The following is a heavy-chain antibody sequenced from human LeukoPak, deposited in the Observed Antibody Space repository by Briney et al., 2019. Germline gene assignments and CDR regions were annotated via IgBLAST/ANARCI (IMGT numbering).Heavy chain of an antibody. D-gene: IGHD3-10*01. V-gene: IGHV3-30*02. CDR1: GFTFSSYG. CDR3: AKNPKTGRFGELSLDY. J-gene: IGHJ4*02. CDR2: IRYDGSNK. Sequence: GGSLRLSCAASGFTFSSYGMHWVRQAPGKGLEWVAFIRYDGSNKYYADSVKGRFTISRDNSKNTLYLQMNSLRAEDTAVYYCAKNPKTGRFGELSLDYWGQGTLVTVSS.